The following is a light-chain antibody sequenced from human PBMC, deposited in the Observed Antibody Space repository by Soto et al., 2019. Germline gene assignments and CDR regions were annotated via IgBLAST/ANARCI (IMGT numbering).Light chain of an antibody. CDR3: SSYTSISTLYV. V-gene: IGLV2-14*01. CDR1: NSDVGSYKY. CDR2: EVS. J-gene: IGLJ1*01. Sequence: QAPLTQAAYVSGSPGQSITISCTGTNSDVGSYKYVSWYQQHPGKAPELMIYEVSHRPSGVSNRSSGSKYDNTASLTISGLQAEDEADYYCSSYTSISTLYVFGTGTKVTVL.